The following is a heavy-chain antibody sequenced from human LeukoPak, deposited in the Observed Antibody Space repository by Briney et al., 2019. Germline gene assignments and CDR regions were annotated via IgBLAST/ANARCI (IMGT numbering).Heavy chain of an antibody. CDR2: ISSSSSTI. V-gene: IGHV3-48*01. CDR3: ARYHGSGSYYPPNYYGMDV. J-gene: IGHJ6*02. CDR1: GFTFSSYS. D-gene: IGHD3-10*01. Sequence: PGGSLRLSCAASGFTFSSYSMNWVRQAPGKGLEWVSDISSSSSTIYYADSVKGRFTISRDNAKNSLYLQMNRLRAADTAVYYCARYHGSGSYYPPNYYGMDVWGQGTTVTVSS.